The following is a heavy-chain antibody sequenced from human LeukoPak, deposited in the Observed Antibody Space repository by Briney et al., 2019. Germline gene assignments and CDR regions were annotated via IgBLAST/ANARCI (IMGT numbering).Heavy chain of an antibody. CDR2: INPNSGGT. CDR3: ARDLLQLERRRPLGLPAFDI. J-gene: IGHJ3*02. Sequence: ASVKVSFKASGYTFTCYYMHWVRQAPGQGLEWMGWINPNSGGTNYAQKFQGRVTMTRDTSISTAYMELSRLRSDDTAVYYCARDLLQLERRRPLGLPAFDIWGQGTMVTVSS. V-gene: IGHV1-2*02. CDR1: GYTFTCYY. D-gene: IGHD1-1*01.